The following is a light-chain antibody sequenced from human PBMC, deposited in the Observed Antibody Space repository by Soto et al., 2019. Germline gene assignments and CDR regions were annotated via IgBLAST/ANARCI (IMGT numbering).Light chain of an antibody. J-gene: IGKJ5*01. V-gene: IGKV3-15*01. CDR1: QSVRTK. CDR3: QQYNSWPPIT. Sequence: EIVMTQSPGTLSVSPGEGATFFCRSSQSVRTKLAWYQQRAGQAPRLLMYGASTRATGIPDRFSGSGSGTEFTLTIGSLQSEDFAVYYCQQYNSWPPITFGQGTRLEIK. CDR2: GAS.